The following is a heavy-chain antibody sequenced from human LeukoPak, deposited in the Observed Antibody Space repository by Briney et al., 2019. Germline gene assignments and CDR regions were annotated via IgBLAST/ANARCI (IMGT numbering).Heavy chain of an antibody. J-gene: IGHJ4*02. CDR2: ISSSSSYI. D-gene: IGHD3-10*01. V-gene: IGHV3-21*01. CDR1: KFTFSSYS. Sequence: GGSLRLSCAASKFTFSSYSMTWVRQAPGKGLEWVSSISSSSSYIYYADSVKGRFTISRDNAKNSLYLQMNSLRAEDTAVYYCARDKIMVRGVIAYWGQGTLVTVSS. CDR3: ARDKIMVRGVIAY.